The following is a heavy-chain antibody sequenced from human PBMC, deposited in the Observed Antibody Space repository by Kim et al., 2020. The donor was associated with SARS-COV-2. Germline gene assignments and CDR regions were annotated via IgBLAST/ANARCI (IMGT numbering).Heavy chain of an antibody. D-gene: IGHD6-13*01. CDR3: AKDGSAAAYLYYFDY. CDR2: ISYDGSNK. Sequence: GGSLRLSCAASGFTFSSYGMHWVRQAPGKGLEWVAVISYDGSNKYYADSVKGRFTISRDNSKNTLYLQMNSLRAEDTAVYYCAKDGSAAAYLYYFDYWGQGTLVTVSS. J-gene: IGHJ4*02. V-gene: IGHV3-30*18. CDR1: GFTFSSYG.